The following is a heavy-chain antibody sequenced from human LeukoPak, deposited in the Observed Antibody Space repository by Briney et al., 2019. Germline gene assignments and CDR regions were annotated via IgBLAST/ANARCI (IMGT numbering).Heavy chain of an antibody. CDR2: INHSGGT. D-gene: IGHD6-13*01. Sequence: TSETLSLTCAVYSGSFSGYSWNWIRQPPGKGLEWIGEINHSGGTNYNPSLKSRVTISVDPSKNQFSLKLSSVTAADTAVYYCARSRIPAPGPTHWGQGTLVTVSS. V-gene: IGHV4-34*01. CDR1: SGSFSGYS. J-gene: IGHJ4*02. CDR3: ARSRIPAPGPTH.